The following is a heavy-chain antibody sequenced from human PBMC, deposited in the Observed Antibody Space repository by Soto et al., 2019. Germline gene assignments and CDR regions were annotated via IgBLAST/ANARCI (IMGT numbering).Heavy chain of an antibody. CDR3: ARDFPVAVAGVDY. V-gene: IGHV3-7*03. CDR1: GFTFSSYW. Sequence: VGSLRLSCAASGFTFSSYWMSWVRQAPGKGLEWVANIKQDGSEKYYVDSVKGRFTISRDNAKNSLYLQMNSLRAEDTAVYYCARDFPVAVAGVDYWGQGALVTVSS. J-gene: IGHJ4*02. D-gene: IGHD6-19*01. CDR2: IKQDGSEK.